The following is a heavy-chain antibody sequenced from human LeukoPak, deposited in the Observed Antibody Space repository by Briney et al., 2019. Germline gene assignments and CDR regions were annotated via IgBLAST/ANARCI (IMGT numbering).Heavy chain of an antibody. CDR2: IRYDGSNK. Sequence: GGSLRLSCAASGFTFSSYGMHWVRQAPGKGLEWVAFIRYDGSNKYYADSVKGRFTISRDNSKNTLYLQMNSLRAEDTAVYYCAKDRRAVGPPPSRRPYYFDYWGQGTLVTVSS. CDR3: AKDRRAVGPPPSRRPYYFDY. V-gene: IGHV3-30*02. CDR1: GFTFSSYG. J-gene: IGHJ4*02. D-gene: IGHD1-26*01.